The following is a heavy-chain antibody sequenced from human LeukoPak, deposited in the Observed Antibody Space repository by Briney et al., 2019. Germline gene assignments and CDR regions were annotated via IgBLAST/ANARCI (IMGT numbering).Heavy chain of an antibody. D-gene: IGHD3-3*01. CDR1: GASLSSYY. V-gene: IGHV4-59*08. CDR3: ARHGVAAMKRVDV. Sequence: SETLSLTCTVSGASLSSYYWSWIRQPPGKGLEWIGYVYSSGSTKYNPSLKSRVTIPIDTSKNQFSLNVTSVTSADTAVYFCARHGVAAMKRVDVWDTGTTVTVSS. CDR2: VYSSGST. J-gene: IGHJ6*04.